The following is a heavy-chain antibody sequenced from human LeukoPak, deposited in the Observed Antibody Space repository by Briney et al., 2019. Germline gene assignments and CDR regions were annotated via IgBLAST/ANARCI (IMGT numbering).Heavy chain of an antibody. J-gene: IGHJ1*01. Sequence: SETLSLTCAVSGYSISSGYYWGWIRQHPGKGLEWIGSIYHSGSTYYNPPLKSRVTISVDTSKNQFSLKLSSVTAADTAVYYCARATLGGYSLAPAEYFQHWGQGTLVTVSS. CDR3: ARATLGGYSLAPAEYFQH. D-gene: IGHD3-22*01. CDR2: IYHSGST. CDR1: GYSISSGYY. V-gene: IGHV4-38-2*01.